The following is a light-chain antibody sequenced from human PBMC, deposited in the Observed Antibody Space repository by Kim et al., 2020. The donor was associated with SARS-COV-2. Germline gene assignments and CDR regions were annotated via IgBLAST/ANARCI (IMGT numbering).Light chain of an antibody. CDR3: NSRDNNDNVL. Sequence: ALGQTVRITCQGDSLRTYYTTWFQQKPGQAPIVVFYGKNNRPSGIADRFSGSRSGNTASLTITATQAGDEADYYCNSRDNNDNVLFGGGTRLTVL. J-gene: IGLJ2*01. CDR2: GKN. CDR1: SLRTYY. V-gene: IGLV3-19*01.